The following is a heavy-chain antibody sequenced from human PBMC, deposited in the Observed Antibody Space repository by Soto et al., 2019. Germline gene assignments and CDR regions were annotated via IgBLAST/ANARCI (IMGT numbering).Heavy chain of an antibody. Sequence: QVQLQESGPGLVKPSQTLSLTCTVSGGSISSGGYYWSWIRQHPGKGLEWIGYIYYSGSTYYNPSLTSRVTISVDTSKNQFSLKLSSVTAADTAVYYCARVSGDSSGYYPYYYYGMDVWGQGTTVTVSS. CDR3: ARVSGDSSGYYPYYYYGMDV. D-gene: IGHD3-22*01. CDR1: GGSISSGGYY. CDR2: IYYSGST. J-gene: IGHJ6*02. V-gene: IGHV4-31*03.